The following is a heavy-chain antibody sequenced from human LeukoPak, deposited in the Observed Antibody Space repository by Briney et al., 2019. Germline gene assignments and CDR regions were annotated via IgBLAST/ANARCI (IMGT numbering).Heavy chain of an antibody. J-gene: IGHJ4*02. CDR2: ISGSGGST. CDR3: AKAPVTTCRGAFCYPFDY. CDR1: GFTFSSYG. D-gene: IGHD2-15*01. V-gene: IGHV3-23*01. Sequence: AGGSLRLSCAASGFTFSSYGMSWVRQAPGQGLEWVSAISGSGGSTYYADSVKGRFTISRDNSKNTLYLQMNSLRAEDTAVYYCAKAPVTTCRGAFCYPFDYWGLGTLVTVSS.